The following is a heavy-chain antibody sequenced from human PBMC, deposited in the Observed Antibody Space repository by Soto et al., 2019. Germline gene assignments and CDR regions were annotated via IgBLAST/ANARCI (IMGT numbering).Heavy chain of an antibody. Sequence: QITLKETGPTLVKPTQTLTLTCTFSGFSLSTHGVGVGWVRQPAGKALEWLALIYWDDDKRYSASLNSRLTITKDTSKNQVVLTMTNMDPVDTATDYCAHAMLYCTGGSCSTWFDSWGQGTLVTVSS. CDR1: GFSLSTHGVG. CDR2: IYWDDDK. CDR3: AHAMLYCTGGSCSTWFDS. J-gene: IGHJ5*01. V-gene: IGHV2-5*02. D-gene: IGHD2-15*01.